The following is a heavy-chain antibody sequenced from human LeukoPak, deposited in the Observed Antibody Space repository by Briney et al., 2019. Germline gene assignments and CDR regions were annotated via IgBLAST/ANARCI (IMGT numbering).Heavy chain of an antibody. D-gene: IGHD6-6*01. J-gene: IGHJ4*02. CDR2: LNPNNGNT. V-gene: IGHV1-8*03. Sequence: ASVKVSCKASGYTFTTYDINWVRQATGQGLEWMGWLNPNNGNTGYAQKFQGRVTITRNTSINTAYMELSSLRSEDTAVYYCARGPPSIAAHWGQGTLVTVSS. CDR3: ARGPPSIAAH. CDR1: GYTFTTYD.